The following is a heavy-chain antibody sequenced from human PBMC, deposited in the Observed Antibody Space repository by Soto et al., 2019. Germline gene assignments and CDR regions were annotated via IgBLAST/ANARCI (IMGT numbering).Heavy chain of an antibody. V-gene: IGHV1-18*01. CDR3: AREYCTSTSCYGVDY. J-gene: IGHJ4*02. CDR2: ISGYNDNT. CDR1: VDTFTTYG. D-gene: IGHD2-2*01. Sequence: ASVKVSCKASVDTFTTYGISWVRQAPGQGLEWMGWISGYNDNTKYAQKFQGRVIMTADTSTSTAYLELRTLTSDDTAVYYCAREYCTSTSCYGVDYWGQGTLVTVCS.